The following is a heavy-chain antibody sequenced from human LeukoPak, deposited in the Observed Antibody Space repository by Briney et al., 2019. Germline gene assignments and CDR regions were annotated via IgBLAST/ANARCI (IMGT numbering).Heavy chain of an antibody. D-gene: IGHD4-17*01. CDR1: GFIFSSYA. V-gene: IGHV3-23*01. J-gene: IGHJ4*02. CDR3: ARDSTVTTPFDY. CDR2: ISGSGINT. Sequence: GGSLRLSCEASGFIFSSYAMSRVRQAPGTGLEWVSVISGSGINTHYGDSVKGRFTISRDNSKNSLYLQMNSLRAEDTAVYYCARDSTVTTPFDYWGQGTLVTVSS.